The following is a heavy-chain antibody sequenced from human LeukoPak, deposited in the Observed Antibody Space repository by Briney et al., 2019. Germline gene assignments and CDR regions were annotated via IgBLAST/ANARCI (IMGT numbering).Heavy chain of an antibody. J-gene: IGHJ4*02. Sequence: GGSLRLSCAASGFTFNSYSMHWVRQAPGKGLEWVAVISYDGSNKYYADSVKGRFTISRDNSKNTLYLQMNSLRTEDTAVFYCARQAARPYDYWGQGTLVTVSS. CDR1: GFTFNSYS. V-gene: IGHV3-30-3*01. D-gene: IGHD6-6*01. CDR3: ARQAARPYDY. CDR2: ISYDGSNK.